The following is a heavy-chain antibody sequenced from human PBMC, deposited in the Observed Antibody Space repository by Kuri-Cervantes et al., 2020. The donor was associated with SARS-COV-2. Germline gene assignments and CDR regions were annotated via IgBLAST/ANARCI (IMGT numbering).Heavy chain of an antibody. CDR1: GYTFTSYG. J-gene: IGHJ4*02. CDR2: ISAYNGNT. V-gene: IGHV1-18*01. Sequence: ASVKVSCKASGYTFTSYGISWVRQAPGQGLEWMGWISAYNGNTNYAQKLQGRVTMTTDTSTSTAYMELRSLRSDDTAVYYCARVKRITIFGVSTNKAYYFDYWGQGTLVTVSS. CDR3: ARVKRITIFGVSTNKAYYFDY. D-gene: IGHD3-3*01.